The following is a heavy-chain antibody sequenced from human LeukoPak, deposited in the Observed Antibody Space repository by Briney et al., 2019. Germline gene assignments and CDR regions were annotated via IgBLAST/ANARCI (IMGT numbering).Heavy chain of an antibody. J-gene: IGHJ4*02. CDR2: IPSSASYT. V-gene: IGHV3-21*06. CDR1: GFTFKINT. Sequence: GGSLRLSCAASGFTFKINTMNWVRQAPGKGLRWIASIPSSASYTHYADSVQGRFTISRDNANNVLYLQMNNLRAEDTAVYYCVRGDSRDYWGQGTLVTVSP. CDR3: VRGDSRDY. D-gene: IGHD3-22*01.